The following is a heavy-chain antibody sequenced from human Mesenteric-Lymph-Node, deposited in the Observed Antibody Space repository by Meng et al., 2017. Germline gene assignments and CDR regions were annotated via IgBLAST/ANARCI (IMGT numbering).Heavy chain of an antibody. Sequence: QGQLQTWGAGVLRPCETSSHTCTVYGESFGGYYCSWIRQPPGKGLEWIGEIYHSWRTNYNPSVKSRVSMSVDKSQNHFSLRLSSVTAADTAVYYCTTLYGDSISWGQGTLVTVSS. V-gene: IGHV4-34*01. D-gene: IGHD4-17*01. CDR3: TTLYGDSIS. CDR2: IYHSWRT. CDR1: GESFGGYY. J-gene: IGHJ4*02.